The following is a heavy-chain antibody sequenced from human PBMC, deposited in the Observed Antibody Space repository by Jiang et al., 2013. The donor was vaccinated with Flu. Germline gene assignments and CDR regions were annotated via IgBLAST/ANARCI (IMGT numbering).Heavy chain of an antibody. J-gene: IGHJ4*02. CDR2: IIYDDDRE. CDR1: GFTFSSHG. CDR3: AKDRIGGFYFDY. D-gene: IGHD3-10*01. Sequence: VQLLESGGGVVQPGGSLRLSCTASGFTFSSHGMHWVRQAPGKGLEWLALIIYDDDREFYVDSVKGRFTISRDNSKNTLYLQMNSLRPEDTALYYCAKDRIGGFYFDYWGQGTLVTVSS. V-gene: IGHV3-30*02.